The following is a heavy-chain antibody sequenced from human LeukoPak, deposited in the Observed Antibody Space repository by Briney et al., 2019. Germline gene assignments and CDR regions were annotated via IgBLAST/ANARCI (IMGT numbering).Heavy chain of an antibody. J-gene: IGHJ4*02. CDR3: ARVSDISVAAYFDY. D-gene: IGHD6-19*01. V-gene: IGHV3-21*04. CDR2: ISSRSSYI. CDR1: GFTFSTYT. Sequence: PGGSLRLSCAASGFTFSTYTMNWVRQAPGKGLEWVSFISSRSSYIYYADSVKGRFTISRDNAKNSLYLQMNSLRAEDTALYYCARVSDISVAAYFDYWGQGTLVTVSS.